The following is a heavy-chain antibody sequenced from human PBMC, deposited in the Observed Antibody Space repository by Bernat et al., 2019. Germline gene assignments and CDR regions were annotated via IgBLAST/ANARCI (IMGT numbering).Heavy chain of an antibody. CDR2: IYYSGNT. CDR3: ARHGNIVVVAAATAFDY. J-gene: IGHJ4*02. V-gene: IGHV4-39*01. Sequence: QLQLQESGPGLVKPSETLSLTCTVSGGSISSSSHFWGWIRRPPGKGLEWIGSIYYSGNTYYNPSLKSRVTISVDTSKNQFSLTLSSVTATDTAVYYCARHGNIVVVAAATAFDYWGQGTLVPVSS. D-gene: IGHD2-15*01. CDR1: GGSISSSSHF.